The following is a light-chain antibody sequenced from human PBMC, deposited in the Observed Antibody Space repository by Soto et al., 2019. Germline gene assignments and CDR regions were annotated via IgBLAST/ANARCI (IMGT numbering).Light chain of an antibody. CDR2: GAS. Sequence: EIVMTQSPATLSVSPGERATLSCRASHSVRSSLAWYQQKPGQAPRLLIHGASTRATGIPGRFSGSGSGTEFTLIISSLQSEDFAVYSCPQYNEWPETFGHGTRVEIK. V-gene: IGKV3-15*01. J-gene: IGKJ1*01. CDR3: PQYNEWPET. CDR1: HSVRSS.